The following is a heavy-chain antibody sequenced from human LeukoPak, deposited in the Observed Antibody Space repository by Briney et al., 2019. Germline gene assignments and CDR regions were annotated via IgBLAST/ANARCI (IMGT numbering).Heavy chain of an antibody. J-gene: IGHJ4*02. D-gene: IGHD6-19*01. Sequence: VASVTVSFKASGYTFTVYYMHWVRQAPGQGLEGMGWINPNSGGTNYTQKFPGRLTMTRDTSISTAYMELRRLRSDDTAVYYCARGVSSGLGGPFDYWGQGTLVTVSS. V-gene: IGHV1-2*02. CDR2: INPNSGGT. CDR1: GYTFTVYY. CDR3: ARGVSSGLGGPFDY.